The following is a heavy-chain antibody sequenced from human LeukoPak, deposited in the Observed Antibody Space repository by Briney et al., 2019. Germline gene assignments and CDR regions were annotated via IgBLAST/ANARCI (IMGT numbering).Heavy chain of an antibody. CDR3: ARAPMTSGGSSGWLGTPYYFDY. CDR1: GGSISSSNW. V-gene: IGHV4-4*02. D-gene: IGHD6-19*01. J-gene: IGHJ4*02. Sequence: PSETLSLTCAVSGGSISSSNWWSWVRQPPGKGLEWIGEIYHSGSTNYNPSLKSRVTISVDTSKNQFSLKLSSVTAADTAVYYCARAPMTSGGSSGWLGTPYYFDYWGQGTLVTVSS. CDR2: IYHSGST.